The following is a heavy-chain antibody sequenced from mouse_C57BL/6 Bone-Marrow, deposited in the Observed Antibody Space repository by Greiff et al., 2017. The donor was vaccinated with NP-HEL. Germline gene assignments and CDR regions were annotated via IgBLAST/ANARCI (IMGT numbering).Heavy chain of an antibody. CDR1: GFTFSSYA. CDR2: ISDGGSYT. CDR3: ARDRRWLLGGY. D-gene: IGHD2-3*01. Sequence: EVMLVESGGGLVKPGGSLKLSCAASGFTFSSYAMSWVRQTPEKRLEWVATISDGGSYTNYPDNVKGRFTISRDNAKNNLNLQMSHLKSEDTAMYYCARDRRWLLGGYWGQGTTLTVA. V-gene: IGHV5-4*01. J-gene: IGHJ2*01.